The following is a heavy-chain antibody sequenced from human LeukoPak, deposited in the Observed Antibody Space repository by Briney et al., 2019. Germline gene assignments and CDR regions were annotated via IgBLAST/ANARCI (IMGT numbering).Heavy chain of an antibody. D-gene: IGHD3-10*01. J-gene: IGHJ5*02. CDR1: GFTFSSYS. Sequence: GGSLRLSCAASGFTFSSYSMNWVRQDPGKGLEWVSSISSSSSYIYYADSVKGRFTISRDNAKNSLYLQMNSLRAEDTAVYYCARVGVRVYGSGSYYTNWFDPWGQGTLVTVSS. CDR3: ARVGVRVYGSGSYYTNWFDP. CDR2: ISSSSSYI. V-gene: IGHV3-21*01.